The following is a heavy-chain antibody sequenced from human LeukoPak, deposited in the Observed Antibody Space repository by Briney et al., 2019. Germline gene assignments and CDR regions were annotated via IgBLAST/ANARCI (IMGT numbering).Heavy chain of an antibody. Sequence: GGSLRLSCAASGFTFSDYWMNWVRQTPGKGLEWVANIMRDGSDQNYVDSVKGRFTISRDNAKNSLYLQMNSLRAEDTAMYYCVGPKDWGQGTLVTVSS. J-gene: IGHJ4*02. CDR1: GFTFSDYW. CDR2: IMRDGSDQ. V-gene: IGHV3-7*01. CDR3: VGPKD.